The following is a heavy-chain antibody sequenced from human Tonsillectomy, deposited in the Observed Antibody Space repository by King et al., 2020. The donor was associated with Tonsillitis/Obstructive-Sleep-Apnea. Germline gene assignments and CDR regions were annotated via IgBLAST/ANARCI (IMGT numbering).Heavy chain of an antibody. J-gene: IGHJ5*02. CDR1: GGSISSGGYY. CDR3: ARGYGDIIYNWFDP. V-gene: IGHV4-31*01. D-gene: IGHD4-17*01. CDR2: IYYSGST. Sequence: VQLQESGPGLVKPSQTLSLTCTVSGGSISSGGYYWSWIRQHPGKGLEWIGYIYYSGSTYYNPSLKSLVTISVDTSKNQFSLKLSSVTAADTAVYYCARGYGDIIYNWFDPWGQGILVTVSS.